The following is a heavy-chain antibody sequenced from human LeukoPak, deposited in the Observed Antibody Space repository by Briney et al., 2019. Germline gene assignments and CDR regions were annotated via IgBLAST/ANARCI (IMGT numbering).Heavy chain of an antibody. Sequence: GGSLRLSCAASGFTVSNNFMGWVRQAPGKGLDWVAVINSVGATYYADSVKGRFTISRDTSENTLHLQMSSLTAEDTGMYYCARPTSGTYVDYWGQGTLVSVSS. CDR1: GFTVSNNF. J-gene: IGHJ4*02. D-gene: IGHD1-26*01. CDR3: ARPTSGTYVDY. V-gene: IGHV3-53*01. CDR2: INSVGAT.